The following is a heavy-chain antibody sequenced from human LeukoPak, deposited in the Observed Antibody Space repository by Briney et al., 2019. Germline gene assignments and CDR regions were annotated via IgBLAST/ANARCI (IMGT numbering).Heavy chain of an antibody. D-gene: IGHD3-22*01. V-gene: IGHV4-59*01. Sequence: PSETLSLTCTVSGGSISNYYWTWIRQPPGEGLEWIGFISYSGNTNYNPSLKSRVTISLDTSKNQFSLKLISVTAADTAVYYCARGVGSGYTDYWGQGALVTVSS. CDR1: GGSISNYY. CDR2: ISYSGNT. J-gene: IGHJ4*02. CDR3: ARGVGSGYTDY.